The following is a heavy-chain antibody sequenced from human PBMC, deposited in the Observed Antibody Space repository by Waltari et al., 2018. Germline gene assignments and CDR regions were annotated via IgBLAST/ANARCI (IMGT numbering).Heavy chain of an antibody. CDR3: ARGGSYYLFDY. CDR2: IYYSGST. Sequence: QVQLQESGPGLVKPSETLSLTCTVSGGSISSYYWSWIRQPPGKGLEWIGYIYYSGSTNYNPSLKSRVTISVDTSKNQFSLKLSSVTAADTAVYYCARGGSYYLFDYWGQGTLVTVSS. V-gene: IGHV4-59*01. D-gene: IGHD1-26*01. J-gene: IGHJ4*02. CDR1: GGSISSYY.